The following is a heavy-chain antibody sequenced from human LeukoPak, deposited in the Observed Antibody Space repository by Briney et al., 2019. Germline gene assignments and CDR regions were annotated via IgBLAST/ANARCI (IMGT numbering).Heavy chain of an antibody. D-gene: IGHD3-10*01. Sequence: PGGSLRLSCAASGFTFSSYAMSWVRQAPGKGLEWVSAISGSGGSTYYADSVKGRFTISRDNSKNTLYLQMNSLRAEDTAVYYCAKWRGLWFGETYYFDYWGQGTLVTVSS. V-gene: IGHV3-23*01. J-gene: IGHJ4*02. CDR2: ISGSGGST. CDR1: GFTFSSYA. CDR3: AKWRGLWFGETYYFDY.